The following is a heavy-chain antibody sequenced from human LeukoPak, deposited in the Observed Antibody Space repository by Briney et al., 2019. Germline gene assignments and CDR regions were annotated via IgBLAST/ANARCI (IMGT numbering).Heavy chain of an antibody. CDR3: ARRADTSWWTH. V-gene: IGHV5-51*01. D-gene: IGHD2-2*01. Sequence: GESLKIPCRGSGYRFSNYWIAWVRQMPGKGLEWMGIIYPADSDTRYSPSFQGQVTISVDKSVSTAYLQWSSLKASDTAMYYCARRADTSWWTHWGQGTLVTVSS. CDR2: IYPADSDT. J-gene: IGHJ4*02. CDR1: GYRFSNYW.